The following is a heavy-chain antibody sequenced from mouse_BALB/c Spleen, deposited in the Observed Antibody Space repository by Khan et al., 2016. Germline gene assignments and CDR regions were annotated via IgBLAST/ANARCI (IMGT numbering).Heavy chain of an antibody. D-gene: IGHD1-1*01. J-gene: IGHJ2*01. CDR2: IYPGDGDT. CDR1: GFTFTSYW. V-gene: IGHV1-87*01. CDR3: ASYYGSSYDYFDY. Sequence: QVQLKQSGAELARPGASVKLSCKASGFTFTSYWMQWVKQRPGQGLEWIWAIYPGDGDTRYTQKFKGKATLTADKSSRTAYMQLSSLASEDSAVYYCASYYGSSYDYFDYWGQGTTLTVSS.